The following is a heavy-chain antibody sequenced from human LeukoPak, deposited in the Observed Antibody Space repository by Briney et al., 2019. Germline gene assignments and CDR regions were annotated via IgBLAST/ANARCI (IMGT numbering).Heavy chain of an antibody. V-gene: IGHV3-7*03. D-gene: IGHD4-17*01. CDR3: AREGDYVDYYDAFDI. CDR1: GFGFSSYV. CDR2: IKQDESEK. Sequence: GGSLRLSCAASGFGFSSYVMSWVREAPGKGLEWVANIKQDESEKYYLDSVNGRFTTSRDNAKNSLYLQMNSLRAEDTAVYYCAREGDYVDYYDAFDIWGQGTMVTVSS. J-gene: IGHJ3*02.